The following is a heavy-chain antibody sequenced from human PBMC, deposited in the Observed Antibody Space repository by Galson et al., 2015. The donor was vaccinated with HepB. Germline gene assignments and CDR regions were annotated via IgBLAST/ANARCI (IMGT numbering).Heavy chain of an antibody. CDR3: AKDQMLRVGCSGGSCYSALHDY. CDR1: GFTFSSYA. J-gene: IGHJ4*02. D-gene: IGHD2-15*01. CDR2: ISGSGGST. Sequence: SLRLSCAASGFTFSSYAMSWVRQAPGKGLEWVSAISGSGGSTYYADSVKGRFTISRDNSKNTLYLQMNSLRAEDTAVYYCAKDQMLRVGCSGGSCYSALHDYWGQGTLVTVSS. V-gene: IGHV3-23*01.